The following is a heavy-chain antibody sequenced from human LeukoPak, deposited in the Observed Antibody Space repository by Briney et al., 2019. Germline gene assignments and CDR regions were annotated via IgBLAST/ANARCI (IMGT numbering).Heavy chain of an antibody. CDR1: GFTVSSYA. Sequence: GGTLRLSCAPSGFTVSSYAMHWVRKAPGKRRWGVAVISYDGSNKYDADSVKGRFTISRENSKNTLYLQMKSLRAEETAVYYCASESGATDAFDTWGQEITVT. CDR2: ISYDGSNK. V-gene: IGHV3-30-3*01. D-gene: IGHD1-26*01. J-gene: IGHJ3*02. CDR3: ASESGATDAFDT.